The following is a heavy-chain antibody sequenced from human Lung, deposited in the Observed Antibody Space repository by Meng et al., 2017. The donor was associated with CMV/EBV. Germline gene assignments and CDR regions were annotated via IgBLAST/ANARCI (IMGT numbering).Heavy chain of an antibody. J-gene: IGHJ4*02. CDR1: GYTFTSYY. CDR2: INPSGGST. D-gene: IGHD3-10*01. V-gene: IGHV1-46*01. Sequence: ASXXVSCKASGYTFTSYYMHWVRQAPGQGLEWMGIINPSGGSTSYAQKFQGRVTMTRDTSTSTVYMELSSLRSEDTAVYYCATYDAGRIFDYWGQGTLVTVSS. CDR3: ATYDAGRIFDY.